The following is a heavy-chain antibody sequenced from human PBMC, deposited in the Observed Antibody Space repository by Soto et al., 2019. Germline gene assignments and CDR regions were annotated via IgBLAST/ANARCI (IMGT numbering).Heavy chain of an antibody. J-gene: IGHJ3*01. CDR3: AAYCSGGGCPPGPWN. CDR2: INPNGGTT. CDR1: GYSFTTYY. Sequence: ASVKVSCKASGYSFTTYYIHWFRQAPGQGLEWMAIINPNGGTTNYAQKFQGRVTVTRDMSASTVYMELSSLRSDDTAIYYCAAYCSGGGCPPGPWNWGRGTMVNVS. D-gene: IGHD2-15*01. V-gene: IGHV1-46*03.